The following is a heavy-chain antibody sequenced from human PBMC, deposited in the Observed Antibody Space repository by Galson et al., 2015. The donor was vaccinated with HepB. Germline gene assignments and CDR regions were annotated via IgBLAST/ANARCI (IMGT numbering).Heavy chain of an antibody. Sequence: SVKVSCKASGYTFTSYAMHWVRQAPGQRLEWMGWINAGNGNTKYSQKFQGRVTITRDTSASTAYMELSSLRSEDTAVYYCARVNLLYPGIAAADTGYFQHWGQGTLVTVSS. J-gene: IGHJ1*01. D-gene: IGHD6-13*01. CDR1: GYTFTSYA. CDR3: ARVNLLYPGIAAADTGYFQH. V-gene: IGHV1-3*01. CDR2: INAGNGNT.